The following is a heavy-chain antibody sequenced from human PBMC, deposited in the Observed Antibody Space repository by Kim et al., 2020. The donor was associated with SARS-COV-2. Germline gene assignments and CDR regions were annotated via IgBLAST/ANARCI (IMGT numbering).Heavy chain of an antibody. Sequence: GGSLRLSCAASGFTFNTYSMSWVRQAPGKGLEWVSNIKDDGVEKYYVDSVKGRFTISRDNAKNSLYLQMNSLRAEDTAVYYCARDEGIPAEDTVCHFDTGRQGLLIFVS. CDR3: ARDEGIPAEDTVCHFDT. CDR1: GFTFNTYS. J-gene: IGHJ5*02. CDR2: IKDDGVEK. V-gene: IGHV3-7*01. D-gene: IGHD6-25*01.